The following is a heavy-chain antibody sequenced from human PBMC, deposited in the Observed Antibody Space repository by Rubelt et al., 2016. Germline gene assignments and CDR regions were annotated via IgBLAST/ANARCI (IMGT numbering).Heavy chain of an antibody. CDR3: ARFFWRGPGRA. Sequence: EVQLVESGGGLVLPGGSLRLSCAASGFTFSTYWMHWVRQRPGKGPVWVARIGGAGGGITYADSVRGRFTRDNAKNSLYLQMNSLRGEDTAVYYCARFFWRGPGRAWGQGTLVTVSS. J-gene: IGHJ5*02. CDR1: GFTFSTYW. CDR2: IGGAGGGI. V-gene: IGHV3-74*03. D-gene: IGHD3-3*01.